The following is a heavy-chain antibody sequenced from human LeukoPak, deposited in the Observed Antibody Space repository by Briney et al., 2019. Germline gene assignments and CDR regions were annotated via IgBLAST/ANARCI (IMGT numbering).Heavy chain of an antibody. CDR2: IKDDGSEI. V-gene: IGHV3-7*01. CDR1: GFTFRTDW. J-gene: IGHJ4*02. Sequence: GGALRLSCVASGFTFRTDWMSWVRQAPGKGPEWVASIKDDGSEIYYVASVRGRFTISRDNAKNSLYLKMKSLRAEDTAVYYLAREWNWGQGTLVTLSS. CDR3: AREWN.